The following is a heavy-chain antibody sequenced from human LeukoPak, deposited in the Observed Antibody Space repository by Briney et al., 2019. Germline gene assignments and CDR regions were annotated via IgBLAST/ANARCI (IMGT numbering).Heavy chain of an antibody. CDR2: IKSKADGGTT. J-gene: IGHJ4*02. CDR1: GFTFSNAW. CDR3: TADVPEFAALTFDY. Sequence: GGSLRLSCAASGFTFSNAWMTWVRQTPGKGLEWVGRIKSKADGGTTDYAAPVKDKFTISRDDSKNTLYLQMNSLKTEDTAVYYCTADVPEFAALTFDYWGQGTLVTVSS. D-gene: IGHD1-14*01. V-gene: IGHV3-15*01.